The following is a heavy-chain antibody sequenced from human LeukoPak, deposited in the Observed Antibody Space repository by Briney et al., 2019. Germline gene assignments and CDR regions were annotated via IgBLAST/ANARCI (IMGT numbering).Heavy chain of an antibody. Sequence: GESLKISCKASGYSFPNYWIGWVRQMPGKGLEWMGIIYPGDSDTRYTPSFQGQVTISADKSISTAYLHWGSLKASDTAIYYCARQYSSSWLFDPWGQGTLVTVSS. J-gene: IGHJ5*02. CDR1: GYSFPNYW. CDR2: IYPGDSDT. CDR3: ARQYSSSWLFDP. D-gene: IGHD6-13*01. V-gene: IGHV5-51*01.